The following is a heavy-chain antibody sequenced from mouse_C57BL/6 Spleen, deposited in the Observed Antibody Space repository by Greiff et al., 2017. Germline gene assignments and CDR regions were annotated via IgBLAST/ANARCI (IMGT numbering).Heavy chain of an antibody. D-gene: IGHD1-1*01. CDR3: ARRVGITTVVATNFDV. CDR2: IYPRSGNP. J-gene: IGHJ1*03. Sequence: VQLQESGAELARPGASVKLSCKASGYTFTSYGISWVKQRTGQGLEWIGEIYPRSGNPYYNEKFKGKATLTADKSSSTAYMELRSLTSEDSAVYFCARRVGITTVVATNFDVWGTGTTVTVSS. CDR1: GYTFTSYG. V-gene: IGHV1-81*01.